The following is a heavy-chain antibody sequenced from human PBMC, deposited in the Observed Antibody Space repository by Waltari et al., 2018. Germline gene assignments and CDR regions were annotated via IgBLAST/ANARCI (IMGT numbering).Heavy chain of an antibody. CDR3: AKDFKGDYYDSSGPIDY. J-gene: IGHJ4*02. CDR1: GFTFDDYA. Sequence: EVQLVESGGGLVQPGRSLRLSCAASGFTFDDYAMHWVRQAPGKGLEWVSGISWNSGSIGYADSVKGRFTISRDNAKNSLYLQMNSLRAEDTALYYCAKDFKGDYYDSSGPIDYWGQGTLVTVSS. CDR2: ISWNSGSI. D-gene: IGHD3-22*01. V-gene: IGHV3-9*01.